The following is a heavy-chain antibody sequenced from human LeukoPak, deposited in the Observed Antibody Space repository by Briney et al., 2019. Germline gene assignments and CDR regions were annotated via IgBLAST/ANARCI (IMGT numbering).Heavy chain of an antibody. CDR3: ARDLLGMALGYRSGGSCYEGGY. Sequence: ASVKVSCKASGYTFTSYGVSWVRQAPGQGLEWMGWISAYNGNTNYAQKLQGRVTMTTDTSANTAYMELRSLRSDDTAVYYCARDLLGMALGYRSGGSCYEGGYWGQGTLVTVSS. D-gene: IGHD2-15*01. J-gene: IGHJ4*02. V-gene: IGHV1-18*01. CDR1: GYTFTSYG. CDR2: ISAYNGNT.